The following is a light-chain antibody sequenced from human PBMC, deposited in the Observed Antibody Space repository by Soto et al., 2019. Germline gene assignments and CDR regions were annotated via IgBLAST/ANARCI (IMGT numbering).Light chain of an antibody. J-gene: IGKJ1*01. Sequence: IHMTLSPSSLSASVGDRVTITCRASQSIDRYLNWYQQKPGRAPKPRIHAASSLQSGVPSRFRGSGSGTDFTLTISSLEHEDFATYYCHQSYSHPRTFGQGTKV. CDR3: HQSYSHPRT. V-gene: IGKV1-39*01. CDR2: AAS. CDR1: QSIDRY.